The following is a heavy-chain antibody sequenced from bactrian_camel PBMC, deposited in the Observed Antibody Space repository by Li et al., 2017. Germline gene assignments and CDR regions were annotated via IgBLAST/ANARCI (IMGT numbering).Heavy chain of an antibody. D-gene: IGHD2*01. J-gene: IGHJ4*01. CDR1: GNTNC. V-gene: IGHV3S54*01. Sequence: QLVESGGGSVQAGGSLRLSCVASGNTNCMGWFRHSPGKEREVVASLVTGGTGTYYSDSVTARFTISQDDDKNTIFLQMNNLRPEDSAMYYCAADHESGPCNLAAEFAAWGQGTQVTVS. CDR2: LVTGGTGT. CDR3: AADHESGPCNLAAEFAA.